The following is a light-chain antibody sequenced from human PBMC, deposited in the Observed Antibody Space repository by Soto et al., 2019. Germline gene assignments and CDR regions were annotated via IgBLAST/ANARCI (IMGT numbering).Light chain of an antibody. CDR1: SSDVGGYNY. CDR3: SSYTTSSTHGV. CDR2: EVS. V-gene: IGLV2-14*01. J-gene: IGLJ3*02. Sequence: QSVLTQPASVSGSPGQSITISCTGTSSDVGGYNYVSWYQQYPGKAPKLIIYEVSDRPSGVSNRFSGSKSGNTASLTISGLQEEDEADYYCSSYTTSSTHGVFGGGTKLTVL.